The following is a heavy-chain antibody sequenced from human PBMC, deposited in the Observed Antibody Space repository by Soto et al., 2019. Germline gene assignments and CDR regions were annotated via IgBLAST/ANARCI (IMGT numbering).Heavy chain of an antibody. CDR2: IYYSGST. CDR1: GGSISSYY. J-gene: IGHJ5*02. Sequence: SETLSLTCTVSGGSISSYYWSWIRQPPGKGLEWIGYIYYSGSTNYNPSLKSRVTISVDTSKNQFSLKLSSVTAADTAVYYCARAYLRWDNWLDPWGQGTLVTVSS. D-gene: IGHD4-17*01. V-gene: IGHV4-59*08. CDR3: ARAYLRWDNWLDP.